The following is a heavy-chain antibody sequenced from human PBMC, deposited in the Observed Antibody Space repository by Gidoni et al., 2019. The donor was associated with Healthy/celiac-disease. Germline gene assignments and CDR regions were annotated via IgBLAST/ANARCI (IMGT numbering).Heavy chain of an antibody. J-gene: IGHJ5*02. CDR2: ISGSGGST. D-gene: IGHD2-2*02. CDR3: AKDPRYCSSTSCYNANWFDP. Sequence: EVQLLESGGGLVQPGGSLRLSCAPSGFTFCCYSMRWVRPAPGKGREWVSGISGSGGSTYYADSVKGRFTISRDNSKNTLYLQMNSLRAEDTAVYYCAKDPRYCSSTSCYNANWFDPWGQGTLVTVSS. CDR1: GFTFCCYS. V-gene: IGHV3-23*01.